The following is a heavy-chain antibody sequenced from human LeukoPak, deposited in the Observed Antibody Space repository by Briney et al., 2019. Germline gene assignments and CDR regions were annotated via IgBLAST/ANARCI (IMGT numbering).Heavy chain of an antibody. D-gene: IGHD5-24*01. CDR3: ARGDGYNGHFDL. J-gene: IGHJ2*01. Sequence: ASVKVSCKAFGYSFIRHHIHWVRQAPGQGLEWMGIINPSGGSTSYAQKFQGRVTMTRDTSTSTVYMELSSLRSEDTAVYYCARGDGYNGHFDLWGRGTLVTVSS. V-gene: IGHV1-46*01. CDR1: GYSFIRHH. CDR2: INPSGGST.